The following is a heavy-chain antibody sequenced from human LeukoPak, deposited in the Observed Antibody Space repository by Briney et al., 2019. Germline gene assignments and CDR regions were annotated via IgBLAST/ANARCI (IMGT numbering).Heavy chain of an antibody. CDR2: ISGSGGST. CDR3: AKGDDFWSGYLDY. Sequence: QPGGSLRLSCAASGFTFSSYAMSWVRQAPGKGQEWVSAISGSGGSTYYADSVKGRFTISRDNSKNTLYLQMNSLRAEDTAVYYCAKGDDFWSGYLDYWGQGTLVTVSS. V-gene: IGHV3-23*01. J-gene: IGHJ4*02. CDR1: GFTFSSYA. D-gene: IGHD3-3*01.